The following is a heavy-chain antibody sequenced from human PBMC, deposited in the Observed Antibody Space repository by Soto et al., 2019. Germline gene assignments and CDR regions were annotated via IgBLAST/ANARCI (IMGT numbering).Heavy chain of an antibody. CDR2: INPSGGST. Sequence: QVQLVQSGAEVKKPGASVKVSCKASGYTFTSYYMHWVRQAPGQGLEWMGIINPSGGSTSYAQKFQGRVTMTRDTSTSTVYMELSSLRSEDTAVYYCARDLSVDPEGYYYYYYYMDVWGKGTTVTVSS. D-gene: IGHD5-18*01. V-gene: IGHV1-46*03. CDR3: ARDLSVDPEGYYYYYYYMDV. J-gene: IGHJ6*03. CDR1: GYTFTSYY.